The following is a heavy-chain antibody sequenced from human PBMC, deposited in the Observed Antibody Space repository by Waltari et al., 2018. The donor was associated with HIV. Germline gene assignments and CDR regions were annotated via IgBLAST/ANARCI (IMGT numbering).Heavy chain of an antibody. V-gene: IGHV4-4*02. D-gene: IGHD3-10*01. Sequence: QVQLQESGPGLVKPSGTLSLTCAVPGGSIRISNWWSWVRQPPGKGLEWIGEIYHSGSTNYNPSLKSRVTISVDKSKNQFSLKLSSVTAADTAVYYCARKAERRGTYGAFDIWGQGTMVTVSS. CDR1: GGSIRISNW. J-gene: IGHJ3*02. CDR3: ARKAERRGTYGAFDI. CDR2: IYHSGST.